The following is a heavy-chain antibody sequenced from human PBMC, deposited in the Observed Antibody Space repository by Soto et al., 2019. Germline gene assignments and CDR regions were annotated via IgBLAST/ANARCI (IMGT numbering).Heavy chain of an antibody. CDR1: GFTFSGYW. CDR2: VKQDGSDK. V-gene: IGHV3-7*04. J-gene: IGHJ4*02. CDR3: AGGGGNFDQ. D-gene: IGHD3-16*01. Sequence: EVQLVESGGGLVQPGGSLRLTCEASGFTFSGYWMSWVRQAPGKGLEWVANVKQDGSDKYYVDSVKGRFSISRDNAKNSLYLQMNSLRDGETAVYYCAGGGGNFDQWGQGTLVTVSS.